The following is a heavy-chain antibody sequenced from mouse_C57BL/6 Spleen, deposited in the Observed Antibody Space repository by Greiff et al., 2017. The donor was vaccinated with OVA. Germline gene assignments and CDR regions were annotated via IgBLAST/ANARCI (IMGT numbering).Heavy chain of an antibody. V-gene: IGHV1-55*01. CDR2: IYPGSGST. J-gene: IGHJ2*01. CDR1: GYTFTSYW. D-gene: IGHD2-1*01. CDR3: ARNYYGKGGYYFDY. Sequence: VQLQQPGAELVKPGASVKMSCKASGYTFTSYWITWVKQRPGQGLEWIGDIYPGSGSTNYNEKFKSKATLTVDTSSSTAYMQLSRLTSEDSAVYYCARNYYGKGGYYFDYWGQGTTLTVSS.